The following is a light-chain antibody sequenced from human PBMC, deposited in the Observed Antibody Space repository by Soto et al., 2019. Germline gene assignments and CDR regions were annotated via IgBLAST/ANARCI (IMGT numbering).Light chain of an antibody. CDR2: KAS. V-gene: IGKV1-5*03. CDR1: QSISGL. CDR3: QRYSTLWT. J-gene: IGKJ1*01. Sequence: DIQMTQSPSTLSASVGDRVTITCRASQSISGLLAWYQQKPGKAPKLLIYKASGLETGVPSRFSGSGSGTEFTLTISGLQPDDFATYYCQRYSTLWTFGQGTKVEIK.